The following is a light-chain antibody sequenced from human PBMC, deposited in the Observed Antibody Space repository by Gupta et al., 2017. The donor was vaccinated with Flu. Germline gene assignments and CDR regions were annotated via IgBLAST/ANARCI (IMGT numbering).Light chain of an antibody. Sequence: PATLSLSPGERATLSCRASQGIGTSLAWYQQKPGQAPRLLIYEASNGATGIPARFSGGGSGTDFTLTISSLESEDFGLYYCQQRTNWLWTFGQGTKVEI. J-gene: IGKJ1*01. CDR1: QGIGTS. CDR2: EAS. CDR3: QQRTNWLWT. V-gene: IGKV3-11*01.